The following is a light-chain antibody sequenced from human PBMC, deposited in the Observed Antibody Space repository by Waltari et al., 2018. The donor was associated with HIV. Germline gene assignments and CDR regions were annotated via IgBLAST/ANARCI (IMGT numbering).Light chain of an antibody. Sequence: DIQMTQSPSSLSVSVGDRVTITCRASQSISSSLNWYQQKPGKTPKLLIYAASNLQTGVPSRFSGSGSGTDFTLTISSLHPQDFATYYCQQSYSSLFTFGPGTKVNIK. V-gene: IGKV1-39*01. CDR1: QSISSS. CDR3: QQSYSSLFT. J-gene: IGKJ3*01. CDR2: AAS.